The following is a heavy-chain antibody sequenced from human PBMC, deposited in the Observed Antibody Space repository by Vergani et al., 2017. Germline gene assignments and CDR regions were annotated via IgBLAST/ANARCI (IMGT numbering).Heavy chain of an antibody. J-gene: IGHJ1*01. D-gene: IGHD2-15*01. CDR1: GYSFTSYW. V-gene: IGHV5-51*01. CDR2: IYPGYSDT. CDR3: GGQSCSGGSCYKD. Sequence: EVQLVQSGAEVKKPGESLKISCKGSGYSFTSYWIGWVRQMPGKGLEWMGIIYPGYSDTRYSPSFQGQVTISADKSISTAYLQWSGLKASDTAMYYCGGQSCSGGSCYKDWGQGTLVTVSS.